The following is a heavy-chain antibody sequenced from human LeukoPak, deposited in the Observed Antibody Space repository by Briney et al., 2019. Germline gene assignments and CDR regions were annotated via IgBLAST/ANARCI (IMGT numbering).Heavy chain of an antibody. D-gene: IGHD2-2*01. Sequence: GGSLRLSCAASGFTFSGSAMHWVRQASGKGLEWVGRIRSKANSYATAYAASVKGRFTISRGDSKNTAYLQMNSLKTEDTAVYYCAKGGRYCGTTSCRYSYYYMDVWGKGTTVTISS. CDR2: IRSKANSYAT. CDR3: AKGGRYCGTTSCRYSYYYMDV. J-gene: IGHJ6*03. V-gene: IGHV3-73*01. CDR1: GFTFSGSA.